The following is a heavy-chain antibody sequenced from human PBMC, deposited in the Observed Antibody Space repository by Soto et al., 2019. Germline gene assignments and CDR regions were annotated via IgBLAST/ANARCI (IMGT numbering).Heavy chain of an antibody. Sequence: QIQLMQSGAEVKKPGASVKVSCKASGYTFTSYGIHWVRQAPGQRLEWTGWINAVNGNKKYSEKFQGRVTITRDTSASTAYLELSSLRSEDTAVYYCARDPNDSSAYYHHYYYGMDVWGQGTTVTVSS. CDR3: ARDPNDSSAYYHHYYYGMDV. CDR2: INAVNGNK. V-gene: IGHV1-3*01. D-gene: IGHD3-22*01. J-gene: IGHJ6*02. CDR1: GYTFTSYG.